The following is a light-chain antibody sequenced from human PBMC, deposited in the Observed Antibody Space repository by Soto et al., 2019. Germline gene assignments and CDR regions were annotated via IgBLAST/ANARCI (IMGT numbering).Light chain of an antibody. J-gene: IGKJ1*01. CDR3: QQYNNYFRT. CDR1: QSISSF. CDR2: DVS. Sequence: DIQMTQSPSTLSASVGDRVTITCRASQSISSFLAWYQQKPGKAPKLLMFDVSSLESGVPSRFSGSGSGTEFTPTISSLQPDDFGTYYCQQYNNYFRTFGQGTKVDIK. V-gene: IGKV1-5*01.